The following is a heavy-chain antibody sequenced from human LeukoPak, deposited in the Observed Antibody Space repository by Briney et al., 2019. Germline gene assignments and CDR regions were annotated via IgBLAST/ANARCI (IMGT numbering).Heavy chain of an antibody. J-gene: IGHJ3*02. CDR1: GFTFSSYA. CDR3: AKLQQLVQFSGAFDI. Sequence: GGSLRLSGAASGFTFSSYAMSWVRQAPGKGLEWVSAISGSGGSTYYADSVKGRFTISRDNSKNTLYLQMNSLRAEDTAVYYCAKLQQLVQFSGAFDIWGQGTMVTVSS. CDR2: ISGSGGST. V-gene: IGHV3-23*01. D-gene: IGHD6-6*01.